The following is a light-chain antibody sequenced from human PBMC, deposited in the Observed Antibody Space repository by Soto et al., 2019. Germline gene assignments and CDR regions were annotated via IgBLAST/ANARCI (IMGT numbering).Light chain of an antibody. J-gene: IGKJ1*01. V-gene: IGKV3-15*01. CDR2: GAS. CDR3: QQYNSYSWT. Sequence: TQSPDTVSLSTGANVAVPCRASQRVRSNFAWYQQKPGQAPRLLIYGASTRATGIPARFSGSGSGTEFTFTISSLQSEDFATYYCQQYNSYSWTFGQGTKVDIK. CDR1: QRVRSN.